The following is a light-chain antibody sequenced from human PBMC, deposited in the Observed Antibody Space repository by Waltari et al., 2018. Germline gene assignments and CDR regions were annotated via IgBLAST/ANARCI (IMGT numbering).Light chain of an antibody. V-gene: IGLV3-9*01. CDR2: RDI. J-gene: IGLJ2*01. Sequence: SYEVTQPLSVSVALGQTARITCEGNNIGGKNVHWYQQKAGQAPVQVIYRDINWPSGIPERFSGSNSGNTATLTISRAQAEDEAEYFCQAWDTFTHVVFGGGTKLTVL. CDR1: NIGGKN. CDR3: QAWDTFTHVV.